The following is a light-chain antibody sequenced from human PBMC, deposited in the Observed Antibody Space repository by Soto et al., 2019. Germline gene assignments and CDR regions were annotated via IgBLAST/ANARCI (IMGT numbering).Light chain of an antibody. Sequence: EVVLTQSPSTLALSPGGRATLSCGASQSVTSSYLAWYPQTPGQAPGLLIYAASSRATGIPDRLSGSGSGTDFTLTISRPEPEDFAVYYCQQYGYSATFGGGTKVDIK. CDR3: QQYGYSAT. V-gene: IGKV3-20*01. CDR1: QSVTSSY. CDR2: AAS. J-gene: IGKJ4*01.